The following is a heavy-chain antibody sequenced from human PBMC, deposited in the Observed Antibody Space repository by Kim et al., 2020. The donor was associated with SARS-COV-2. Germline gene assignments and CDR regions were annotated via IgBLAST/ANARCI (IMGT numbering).Heavy chain of an antibody. J-gene: IGHJ4*02. CDR3: ARAPTLRRRSSSWYFDY. V-gene: IGHV3-7*04. D-gene: IGHD6-13*01. Sequence: GGSLRLSCAASGFTFSSYWMSWVRQAPGKGLEWVANIKQDGSEKYYVDSVKGRFTISRDNAKNSLYLQMNSLRAEDTAVYYCARAPTLRRRSSSWYFDYWGQGTLVTVSS. CDR1: GFTFSSYW. CDR2: IKQDGSEK.